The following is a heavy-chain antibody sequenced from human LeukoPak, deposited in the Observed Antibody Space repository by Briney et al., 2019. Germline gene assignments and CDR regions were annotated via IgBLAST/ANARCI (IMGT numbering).Heavy chain of an antibody. CDR1: GFTFSNYD. V-gene: IGHV3-13*01. J-gene: IGHJ5*02. Sequence: PGGSLRLSCAASGFTFSNYDMHWVRQASGKGLEWVSTIGTAGDSYYPDSVKGRFTISRENAKNSLYLQLNSLRVGDTAVYYCARWYHSSGLRGFYPWGQGALVTVSS. CDR3: ARWYHSSGLRGFYP. CDR2: IGTAGDS. D-gene: IGHD3-22*01.